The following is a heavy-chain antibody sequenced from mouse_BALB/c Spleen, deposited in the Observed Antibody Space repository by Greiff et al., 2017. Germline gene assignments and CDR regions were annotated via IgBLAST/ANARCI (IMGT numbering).Heavy chain of an antibody. CDR3: ANYYGSGMDY. J-gene: IGHJ4*01. V-gene: IGHV5-12-2*01. Sequence: EVMLVESGGGLVQPGGSLKLSCAASGFTFSSYTMSWVRQTPEKRLGWVAYISNGGGSTYYPDSVKGRFTISRDNARNILYLQMSSLRSEDTAMYYCANYYGSGMDYWGQGTSVTVSS. CDR2: ISNGGGST. CDR1: GFTFSSYT. D-gene: IGHD1-2*01.